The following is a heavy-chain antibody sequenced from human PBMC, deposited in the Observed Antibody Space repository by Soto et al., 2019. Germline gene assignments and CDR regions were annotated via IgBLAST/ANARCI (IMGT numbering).Heavy chain of an antibody. J-gene: IGHJ5*02. D-gene: IGHD6-19*01. CDR2: ISYDGSNK. CDR1: GFTFSSYG. V-gene: IGHV3-30*18. CDR3: AKDKIGIAVTNWFDP. Sequence: GGSLRLSCAASGFTFSSYGMHWVRQAPGKGLEWVAVISYDGSNKYYADSVKGRFTISRDNSKNTLYLQMNSLRAEDTAVYYCAKDKIGIAVTNWFDPWGQGTLVTVSS.